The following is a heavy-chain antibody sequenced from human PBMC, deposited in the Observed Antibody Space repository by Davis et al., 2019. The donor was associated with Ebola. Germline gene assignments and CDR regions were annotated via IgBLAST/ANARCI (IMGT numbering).Heavy chain of an antibody. D-gene: IGHD1-26*01. CDR3: ARDRSGSYPEGYFDY. Sequence: GESLKIFCAASGFTFSSYSMNWVRQAPGKGLEWVSSISSSSSYIYYADSVKGRFTISRDNARNSLYLQMNSLRAEDTAVYYCARDRSGSYPEGYFDYWGQGTLVTVSS. CDR2: ISSSSSYI. V-gene: IGHV3-21*01. CDR1: GFTFSSYS. J-gene: IGHJ4*02.